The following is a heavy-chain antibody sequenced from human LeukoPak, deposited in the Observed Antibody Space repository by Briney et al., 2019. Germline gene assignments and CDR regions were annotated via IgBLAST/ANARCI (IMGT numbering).Heavy chain of an antibody. D-gene: IGHD5-12*01. Sequence: GGSLRLSCAASGFTFSSYAMSWVRQSPGKGLEWLSAISGRGGSTYYADSVRGRFTISRETSKHTLYLQMNSLRAEDTAVYSCAKGRLRSPNWFDPWGRGTLVTVSP. V-gene: IGHV3-23*01. CDR3: AKGRLRSPNWFDP. CDR1: GFTFSSYA. J-gene: IGHJ5*02. CDR2: ISGRGGST.